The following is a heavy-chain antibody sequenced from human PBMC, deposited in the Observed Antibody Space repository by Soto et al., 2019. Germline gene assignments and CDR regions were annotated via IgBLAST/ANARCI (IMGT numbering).Heavy chain of an antibody. J-gene: IGHJ6*02. CDR2: THHSGRT. D-gene: IGHD3-16*02. V-gene: IGHV4-38-2*02. CDR3: ARDTGYTSSMDV. Sequence: PSETLSLTCGVSGYSISTSYYWAWIRQSPGQGLEWIGTTHHSGRTYYSPSLNGRVTISVDTPKNQFSLKLTSVTAADTAVYYCARDTGYTSSMDVWGQGITVTVS. CDR1: GYSISTSYY.